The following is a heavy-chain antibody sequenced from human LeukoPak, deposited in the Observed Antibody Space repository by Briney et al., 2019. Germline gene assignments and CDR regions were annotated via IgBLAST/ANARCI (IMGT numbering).Heavy chain of an antibody. CDR3: ARSRNVRTFDY. CDR2: IRHDGTNQ. J-gene: IGHJ4*02. Sequence: GGSLRLSCAASGFTFSSYGIHWIRQAPGKGLEWVTFIRHDGTNQHYGDSVKGRFTISRDNLKNTVFLQMNRVRAEDTAVYFCARSRNVRTFDYWGQGTLVAVSS. CDR1: GFTFSSYG. V-gene: IGHV3-30*02.